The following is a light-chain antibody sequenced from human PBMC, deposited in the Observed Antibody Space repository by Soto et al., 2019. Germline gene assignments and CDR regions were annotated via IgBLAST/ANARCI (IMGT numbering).Light chain of an antibody. CDR1: QSISSY. CDR2: AAS. Sequence: DIQMTQSPSSLSASVGDRVTITCRASQSISSYLNWYQQKPGKAPNLLIYAASSLESGVPSRFSGSGSGTAFTLTISSLQPEDFATYYCQQSYSTPWTFGQGTKVEMK. J-gene: IGKJ1*01. CDR3: QQSYSTPWT. V-gene: IGKV1-39*01.